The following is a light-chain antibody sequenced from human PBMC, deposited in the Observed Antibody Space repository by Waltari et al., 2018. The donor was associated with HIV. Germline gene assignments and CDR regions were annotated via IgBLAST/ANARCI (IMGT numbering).Light chain of an antibody. CDR2: GAS. V-gene: IGKV3-15*01. CDR3: EQYNNWPRT. CDR1: QSINNT. J-gene: IGKJ4*02. Sequence: EIVMTQSPVTLSVSPGERGTLSCRASQSINNTLAWYQHQPGQAPRLLIYGASTRATGIPARCSGSGSGTDFSLNISTLQSEDFAGYYCEQYNNWPRTFGRGTKVEIK.